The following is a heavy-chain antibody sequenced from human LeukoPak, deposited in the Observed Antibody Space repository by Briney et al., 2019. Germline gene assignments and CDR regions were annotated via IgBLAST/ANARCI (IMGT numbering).Heavy chain of an antibody. D-gene: IGHD3-10*01. V-gene: IGHV3-11*04. CDR3: ARVWMGSGSQNFDY. J-gene: IGHJ4*02. CDR2: ISSSGSTI. CDR1: GGSFSGYY. Sequence: LSLTCAVYGGSFSGYYWSWIRQPPGKGLEWVSYISSSGSTIYYADSVKGRFTISRDNAKNSLYLQMNSLRAEDTAVYYCARVWMGSGSQNFDYWGQGTLVTVSS.